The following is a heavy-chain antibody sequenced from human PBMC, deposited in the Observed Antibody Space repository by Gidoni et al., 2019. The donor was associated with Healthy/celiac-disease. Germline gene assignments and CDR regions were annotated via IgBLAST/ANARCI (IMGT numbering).Heavy chain of an antibody. V-gene: IGHV2-70*01. CDR3: ARNSAVTGTGGNIYYYYYMDV. Sequence: QVTLRESGPALVKPTQTLTLTCTFSGFSLSTSGMCVSWIRQPPGKALEWLALIDWDDDKYYSTSLKTRLTISKDTSKNQVVLTMTNMDPVDTATYYCARNSAVTGTGGNIYYYYYMDVWGKGTSVTVSS. CDR2: IDWDDDK. CDR1: GFSLSTSGMC. J-gene: IGHJ6*03. D-gene: IGHD6-19*01.